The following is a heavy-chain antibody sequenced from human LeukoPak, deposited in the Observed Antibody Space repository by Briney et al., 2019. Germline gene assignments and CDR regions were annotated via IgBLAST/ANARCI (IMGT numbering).Heavy chain of an antibody. CDR1: GYTFTDYY. CDR2: MKPFSGDS. Sequence: ASVKVSCKASGYTFTDYYVHWVRQAPGQGLEWMGYMKPFSGDSHYAQKFQDRVTMTRDTSTSTAYLELSGLTSDDTAVYYCSTEDKYCASTTCGDFWGQGTLVTVPS. J-gene: IGHJ4*02. V-gene: IGHV1-2*02. CDR3: STEDKYCASTTCGDF. D-gene: IGHD2-2*01.